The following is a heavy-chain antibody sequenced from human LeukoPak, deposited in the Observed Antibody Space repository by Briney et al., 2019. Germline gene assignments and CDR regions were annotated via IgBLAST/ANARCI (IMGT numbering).Heavy chain of an antibody. V-gene: IGHV3-53*01. Sequence: GGSLRLSCAASVFTVSSYYMNWVRQAPGKELEWVSVIYTGGGRYYADSVRGRFTISRDTSKNMVFLQMNSLRVEDTAVYYCARGIDYWGRGTLVTVSS. CDR2: IYTGGGR. CDR3: ARGIDY. J-gene: IGHJ4*02. CDR1: VFTVSSYY.